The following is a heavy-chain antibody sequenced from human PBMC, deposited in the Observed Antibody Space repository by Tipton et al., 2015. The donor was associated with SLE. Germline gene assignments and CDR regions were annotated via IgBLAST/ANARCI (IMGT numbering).Heavy chain of an antibody. D-gene: IGHD6-6*01. CDR1: GFTFSSYA. Sequence: SLRLSCAASGFTFSSYAMHWVRQAPGKGLEWVAVISYDGSNKYYADSVKGRFTISRDNSKNTLYLQMNSLRAEDTAVYYCARGRWQLVLPYFDYWGQGTLVTVSS. CDR2: ISYDGSNK. V-gene: IGHV3-30-3*01. CDR3: ARGRWQLVLPYFDY. J-gene: IGHJ4*02.